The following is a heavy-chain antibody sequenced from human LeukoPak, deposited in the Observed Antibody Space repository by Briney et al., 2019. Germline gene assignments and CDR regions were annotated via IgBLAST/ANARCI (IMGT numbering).Heavy chain of an antibody. CDR1: GFTFSSYS. CDR2: ISSSSSYI. Sequence: PGGSLRLSCAASGFTFSSYSMNWVRQAPGKGLEWVSSISSSSSYIYYADSVKGRFTISRDNAKNSLYLQTNSLRAEDTAVYYCAGLRYCSGGSCPRHYWGQGTLVTVSS. V-gene: IGHV3-21*01. J-gene: IGHJ4*02. CDR3: AGLRYCSGGSCPRHY. D-gene: IGHD2-15*01.